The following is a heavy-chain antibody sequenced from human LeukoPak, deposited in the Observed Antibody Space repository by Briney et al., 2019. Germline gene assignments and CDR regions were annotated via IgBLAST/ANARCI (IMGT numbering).Heavy chain of an antibody. V-gene: IGHV4-34*01. CDR1: GGSFSGYY. Sequence: SETLSLTCAVYGGSFSGYYWSWIRQPPGKGLEWIGEINHSGSTNYNPSLKSRVTISVDTSKNQFSLKLTSVTDADTAVYYCARGERSGTYYIVTDYFDYWSQGTLVTVCS. D-gene: IGHD1-26*01. J-gene: IGHJ4*02. CDR3: ARGERSGTYYIVTDYFDY. CDR2: INHSGST.